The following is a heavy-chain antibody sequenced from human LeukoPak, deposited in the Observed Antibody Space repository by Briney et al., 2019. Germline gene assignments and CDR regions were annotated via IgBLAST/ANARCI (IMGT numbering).Heavy chain of an antibody. CDR3: VRDIGAVAGTDDY. D-gene: IGHD6-19*01. CDR1: GFTFSSYW. Sequence: GGSLRLSCAASGFTFSSYWMHWVRQAPGKGLVWVSRINSDGGSTTYADSVKGRFTISRDNATKTLYLQMNSLRVEDTAVYYCVRDIGAVAGTDDYWGQGTLVTVSS. CDR2: INSDGGST. J-gene: IGHJ4*02. V-gene: IGHV3-74*01.